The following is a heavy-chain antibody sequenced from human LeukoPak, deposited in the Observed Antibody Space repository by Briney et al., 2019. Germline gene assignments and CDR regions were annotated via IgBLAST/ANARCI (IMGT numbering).Heavy chain of an antibody. CDR2: IYYSGST. CDR3: ARLGFRSGARHLDDY. D-gene: IGHD3-16*01. V-gene: IGHV4-59*08. J-gene: IGHJ4*02. Sequence: SETLSLTCTVSGASISSYYWSWIRQPPGQGLEWIGWIYYSGSTNYNPSLASRVTISVDTSNNHFSLRLRSVTAADTAVYYCARLGFRSGARHLDDYWGQGTLVTVSS. CDR1: GASISSYY.